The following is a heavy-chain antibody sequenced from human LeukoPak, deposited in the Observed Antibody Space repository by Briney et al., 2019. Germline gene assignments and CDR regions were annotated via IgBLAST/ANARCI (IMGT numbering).Heavy chain of an antibody. D-gene: IGHD3-22*01. V-gene: IGHV3-20*04. CDR2: INWNGGST. CDR1: GFTFDDYG. J-gene: IGHJ4*02. Sequence: GGSLRLSCAASGFTFDDYGMSWVRHAPGKGLEWVSGINWNGGSTGYADSVKGRFTISRDNAKNSLYLQMNSLRAEDTALYYCARGRPSYYYDSSGPLDYWGQGTLVTVSS. CDR3: ARGRPSYYYDSSGPLDY.